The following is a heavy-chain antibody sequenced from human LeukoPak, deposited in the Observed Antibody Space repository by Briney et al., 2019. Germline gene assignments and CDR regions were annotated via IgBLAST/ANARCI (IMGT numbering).Heavy chain of an antibody. CDR3: ARVFSATNVAPDVIDY. D-gene: IGHD5-12*01. J-gene: IGHJ4*02. V-gene: IGHV4-59*01. CDR1: GGSISSYY. Sequence: SETLSLTCTVSGGSISSYYWSWIRQPPGKGLEWIGYIYYSGSTNYNPSLKSRVTISVDTSKNQFSLKLSSVTAADTAVYYCARVFSATNVAPDVIDYWGQGTLVTVSS. CDR2: IYYSGST.